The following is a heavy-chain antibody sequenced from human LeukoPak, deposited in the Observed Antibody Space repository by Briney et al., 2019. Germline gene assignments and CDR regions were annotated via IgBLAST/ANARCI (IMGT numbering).Heavy chain of an antibody. Sequence: ASVKVSCKVSGYTLTELSMHWGRQALGKGLGWRGGFDPEDGETIYAQKFQGRVTMTKDTSTDTAYMELSSLRSEDTAVYYCATPNSSVLSPTDAFDIWGQGTMVTVSS. V-gene: IGHV1-24*01. CDR1: GYTLTELS. CDR3: ATPNSSVLSPTDAFDI. CDR2: FDPEDGET. D-gene: IGHD2/OR15-2a*01. J-gene: IGHJ3*02.